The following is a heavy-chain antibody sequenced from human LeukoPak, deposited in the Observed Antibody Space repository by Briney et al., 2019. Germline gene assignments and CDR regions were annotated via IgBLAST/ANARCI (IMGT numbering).Heavy chain of an antibody. CDR2: IYYSGST. CDR3: ARAGARNYDILTGYYYGSYFDY. J-gene: IGHJ4*02. Sequence: TSETLSLTCTVSGGSISSGDYYWSWIRQPPGKGLEWIGYIYYSGSTYYNPSLKSRVTISVDTSKNQFSLKLSSVTAADTAVYYCARAGARNYDILTGYYYGSYFDYWGQGTLVTVSS. V-gene: IGHV4-30-4*01. D-gene: IGHD3-9*01. CDR1: GGSISSGDYY.